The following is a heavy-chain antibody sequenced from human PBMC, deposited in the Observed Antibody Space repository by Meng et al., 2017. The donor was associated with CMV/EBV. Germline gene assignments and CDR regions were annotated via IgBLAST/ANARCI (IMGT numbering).Heavy chain of an antibody. D-gene: IGHD2-2*01. CDR1: GDSVSSNSAT. J-gene: IGHJ6*02. CDR2: TYYRSKWYI. CDR3: ARVRCSTTSCYYEYYYGMDV. V-gene: IGHV6-1*01. Sequence: SETLSLTCAISGDSVSSNSATWSWIRQSPSRGLEWLGRTYYRSKWYIDYAVSVKSRIDINPDTSKNQFSLQLNAMTPEDTAVYCCARVRCSTTSCYYEYYYGMDVWGQGTTVTVSS.